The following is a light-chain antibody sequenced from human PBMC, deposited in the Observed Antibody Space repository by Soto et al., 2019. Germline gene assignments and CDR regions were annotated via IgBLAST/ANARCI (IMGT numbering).Light chain of an antibody. Sequence: DIQMPQSPSSLSASVGDRVTITCRASQSITNYLNWYQQKPWKAPKVLVFGASRLQSGVPSTFSGSGSGTDFTLTISRLQPEDFATYYCQRTYSTPLTFGQGTKVEIK. V-gene: IGKV1-39*01. CDR1: QSITNY. J-gene: IGKJ1*01. CDR2: GAS. CDR3: QRTYSTPLT.